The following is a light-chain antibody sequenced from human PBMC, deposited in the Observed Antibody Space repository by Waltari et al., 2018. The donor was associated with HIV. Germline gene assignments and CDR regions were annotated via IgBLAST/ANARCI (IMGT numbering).Light chain of an antibody. CDR2: RSN. V-gene: IGLV1-47*01. Sequence: SVLTQPPSASGTPGQRVTNSCSGSSSTIGSNYVYWYQQLPGTAPKLLIYRSNRRPSGVPGRFSGSKSGTSASLAISGLRSEDEADYYCAAWDDSLSGHVVFGGGTKLTVL. CDR3: AAWDDSLSGHVV. J-gene: IGLJ2*01. CDR1: SSTIGSNY.